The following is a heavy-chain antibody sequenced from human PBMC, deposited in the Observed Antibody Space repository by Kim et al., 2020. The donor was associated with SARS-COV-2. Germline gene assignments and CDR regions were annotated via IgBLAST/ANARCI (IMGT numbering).Heavy chain of an antibody. V-gene: IGHV4-30-4*01. Sequence: SETLSLTCTVSGGSISSGDYYWSWIRQPPGKGLEWIGYIYYTGSSYYNPSLNSRVTISIDTSKNQFSLKLSSVTAADTAVYYCARGPPSGGGDCYSHWGQGTLVTVSS. J-gene: IGHJ4*02. CDR1: GGSISSGDYY. CDR3: ARGPPSGGGDCYSH. D-gene: IGHD2-21*02. CDR2: IYYTGSS.